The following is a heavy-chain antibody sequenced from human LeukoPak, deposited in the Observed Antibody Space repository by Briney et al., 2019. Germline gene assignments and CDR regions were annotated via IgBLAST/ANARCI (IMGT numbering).Heavy chain of an antibody. CDR3: ARAPDYYDSSRGIFQH. Sequence: SETLSLTCTVSGGSISSSSYHWGWIRQPPGKGLEWIGSISYSGSTYYNLSLKSRVTISVDTPKNQFSLKLNSLTAADTAVYYCARAPDYYDSSRGIFQHWGQGTLVTVSS. V-gene: IGHV4-39*01. J-gene: IGHJ1*01. CDR2: ISYSGST. D-gene: IGHD3-22*01. CDR1: GGSISSSSYH.